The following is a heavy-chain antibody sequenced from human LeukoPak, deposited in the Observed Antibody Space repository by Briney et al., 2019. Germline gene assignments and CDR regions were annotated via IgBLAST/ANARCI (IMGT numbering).Heavy chain of an antibody. Sequence: SETLSLTCSVSGDPVTRGSYYRSWIRQPPGKELEWIGYVYHTGSTNHNPSLKSRVTISVDTSKNEFSLKMTSVTAADTAVYYCARGFASGWYSRYDPWGQGIPVTVSS. V-gene: IGHV4-61*01. CDR3: ARGFASGWYSRYDP. CDR2: VYHTGST. CDR1: GDPVTRGSYY. D-gene: IGHD6-19*01. J-gene: IGHJ5*02.